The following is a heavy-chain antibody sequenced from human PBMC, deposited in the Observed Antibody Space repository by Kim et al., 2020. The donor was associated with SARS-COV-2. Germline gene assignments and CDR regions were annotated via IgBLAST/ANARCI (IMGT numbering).Heavy chain of an antibody. Sequence: SETLSLTCSVSGASVINSRNHWTWIRQSAGKKLEWIGYIYYSGSTYSNPSLKDRALISMDLSGRQFSLRLRSVTAADTAKYYCASGSYDYYYYGLDVWGPGIPVTVS. J-gene: IGHJ6*02. CDR3: ASGSYDYYYYGLDV. D-gene: IGHD3-16*01. V-gene: IGHV4-61*01. CDR2: IYYSGST. CDR1: GASVINSRNH.